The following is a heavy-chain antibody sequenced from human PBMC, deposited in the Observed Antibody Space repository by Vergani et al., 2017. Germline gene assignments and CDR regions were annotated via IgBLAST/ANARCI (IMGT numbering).Heavy chain of an antibody. V-gene: IGHV4-59*01. CDR2: IYYSGST. D-gene: IGHD1-26*01. J-gene: IGHJ6*03. CDR1: GGSISSYY. CDR3: ARDRVVGATDYYYYYYMDV. Sequence: QVQLQESGPGLVKPSETLSLTCTVSGGSISSYYWSWIRQPPGKGLEWIVYIYYSGSTNYNPSLKSRVTISVDTSKNQFSLKLSSVTAADTAVYYCARDRVVGATDYYYYYYMDVWGKGTTVTVSS.